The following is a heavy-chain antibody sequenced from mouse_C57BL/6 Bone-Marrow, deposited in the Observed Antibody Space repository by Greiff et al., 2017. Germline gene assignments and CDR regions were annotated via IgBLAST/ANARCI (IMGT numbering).Heavy chain of an antibody. D-gene: IGHD2-3*01. Sequence: QVQLQQSGAELVKPGASVKISCKASGYAFSSYWMNWVKQRPGKGLEWIGQIYPGDGDTNYNGKFKGKATLTADKSSSTAYMQLSSLTSEDSAVYFCARKGWLLPIDYGGQGTTLTVSS. CDR2: IYPGDGDT. CDR3: ARKGWLLPIDY. J-gene: IGHJ2*01. V-gene: IGHV1-80*01. CDR1: GYAFSSYW.